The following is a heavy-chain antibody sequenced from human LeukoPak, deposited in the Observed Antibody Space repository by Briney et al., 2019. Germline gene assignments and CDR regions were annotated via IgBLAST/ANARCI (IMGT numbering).Heavy chain of an antibody. Sequence: GGSLRLSCAASGFTFSSYSMSWVRQAPGKGLEWVSDISGSGSSTYYADSVKGRFTISRDNSKDTVYLQMNILRAEDTAVYYCAKSGRDFDTSGYILDYWGQGTLVTVSS. V-gene: IGHV3-23*01. J-gene: IGHJ4*02. D-gene: IGHD3-22*01. CDR1: GFTFSSYS. CDR3: AKSGRDFDTSGYILDY. CDR2: ISGSGSST.